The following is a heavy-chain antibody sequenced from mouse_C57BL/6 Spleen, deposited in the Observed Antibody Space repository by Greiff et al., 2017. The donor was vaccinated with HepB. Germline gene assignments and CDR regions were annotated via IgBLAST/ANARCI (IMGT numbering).Heavy chain of an antibody. CDR3: ARFYDEAWFAY. V-gene: IGHV3-6*01. CDR1: GYSITSGYY. CDR2: ISYDGSN. Sequence: EVKLQESGPGLVKPSQSLSLTCSVTGYSITSGYYWNWIRQFPGNKLEWMGYISYDGSNNYNPSLNNRISITRDTSKNQFFLKLNSVTTEDTATYYCARFYDEAWFAYWGQGTLVTVSA. J-gene: IGHJ3*01. D-gene: IGHD2-12*01.